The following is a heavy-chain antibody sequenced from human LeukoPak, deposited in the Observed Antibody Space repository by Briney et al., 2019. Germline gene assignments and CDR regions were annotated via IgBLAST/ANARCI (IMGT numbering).Heavy chain of an antibody. Sequence: PGGSLRLSCAASGISFSRDEMNWVRQAPGKGLEWVSYISSSGSTIHYADSVQGRFTISRDNSKNSLYLQIDSLRNEDTGLYYCARDGGYSGDHWGLDSWGQGTQVTVSS. CDR1: GISFSRDE. D-gene: IGHD5-12*01. CDR2: ISSSGSTI. CDR3: ARDGGYSGDHWGLDS. J-gene: IGHJ4*02. V-gene: IGHV3-48*03.